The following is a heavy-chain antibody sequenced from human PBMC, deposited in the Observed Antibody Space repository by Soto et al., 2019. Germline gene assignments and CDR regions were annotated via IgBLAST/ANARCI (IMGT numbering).Heavy chain of an antibody. J-gene: IGHJ6*04. CDR3: AKEEGGSYYYCYGMAV. Sequence: QLGGSLSLSCAASGFTFDDYAMHWVRQAPGKGLEWVSLISWDGGSTYYADSVKGRFTISRDNSKNSLYLQRNCLRAEDTAWYYGAKEEGGSYYYCYGMAVWGKGTSVTVSS. CDR2: ISWDGGST. CDR1: GFTFDDYA. V-gene: IGHV3-43D*03. D-gene: IGHD3-16*01.